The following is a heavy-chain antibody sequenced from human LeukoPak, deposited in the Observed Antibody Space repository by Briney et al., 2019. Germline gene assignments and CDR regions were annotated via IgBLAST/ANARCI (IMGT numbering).Heavy chain of an antibody. V-gene: IGHV3-23*01. D-gene: IGHD4-17*01. CDR1: GFTFSSYA. CDR3: ARERIDYGDANWFDP. CDR2: ISGSGGST. J-gene: IGHJ5*02. Sequence: GGSLRLSCAASGFTFSSYAMRWVRQAPGKGLEWVSAISGSGGSTYYANSVKGRFTISRDNSKNTLYLQMNSLRAEDTAVYYCARERIDYGDANWFDPWGQGTLVTVSS.